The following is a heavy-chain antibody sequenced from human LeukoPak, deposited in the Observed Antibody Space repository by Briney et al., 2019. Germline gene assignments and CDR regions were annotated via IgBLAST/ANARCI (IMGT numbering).Heavy chain of an antibody. D-gene: IGHD3-10*01. Sequence: WGSLRLSCVDSGFTFTTAWLRWVRHGPGNGLEWRVRIKSETDGESTNYAKPVRGRFPISRDDSKSAVYLQMNSLKIEDTAVYYCTTDLGTYYHGSQRLIPIDYWGQGTLVTVSS. V-gene: IGHV3-15*06. J-gene: IGHJ4*02. CDR1: GFTFTTAW. CDR3: TTDLGTYYHGSQRLIPIDY. CDR2: IKSETDGEST.